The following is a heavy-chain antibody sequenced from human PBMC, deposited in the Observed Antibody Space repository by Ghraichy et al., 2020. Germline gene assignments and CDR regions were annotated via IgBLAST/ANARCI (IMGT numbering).Heavy chain of an antibody. V-gene: IGHV4-39*01. CDR3: ARPDYTGLYGAGYFDY. CDR1: GGSISSSSYY. Sequence: SETLSLTCTVSGGSISSSSYYWGWIRQPPGKGLEWIGSIYYSGSTYYNPSLKSRVTISVDTSKNQFSLKLSSVTAADTAVYYCARPDYTGLYGAGYFDYWGQGTLVTVSS. J-gene: IGHJ4*02. D-gene: IGHD3-10*01. CDR2: IYYSGST.